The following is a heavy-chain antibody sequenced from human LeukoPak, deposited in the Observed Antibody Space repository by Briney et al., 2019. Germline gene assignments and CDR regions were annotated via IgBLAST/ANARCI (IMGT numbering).Heavy chain of an antibody. CDR1: GFTFSSYA. V-gene: IGHV3-23*01. CDR3: AKAAHTIYGVVITYDY. Sequence: GGSLRLSCAASGFTFSSYAMSWVRQSPGKGLEWVSAISGSGGSTYYADSVKGRFTISRDNSKNTLYLQMNSLRAEDTAVYYCAKAAHTIYGVVITYDYWGQGTLVTVSS. D-gene: IGHD3-3*01. J-gene: IGHJ4*02. CDR2: ISGSGGST.